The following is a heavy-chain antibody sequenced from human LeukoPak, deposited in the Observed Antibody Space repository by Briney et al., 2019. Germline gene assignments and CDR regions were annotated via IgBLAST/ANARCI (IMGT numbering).Heavy chain of an antibody. CDR2: INHSGST. J-gene: IGHJ5*02. D-gene: IGHD3-10*01. CDR1: GGSFSGYY. V-gene: IGHV4-34*01. Sequence: SETLSLTCAVYGGSFSGYYWSWIRQPPGKGLEWIGEINHSGSTNYNPFLKSRVTISVDTSKNQFSLKLSSVTAADTAVYYCARAGRGFDPWGQGTLVTVSS. CDR3: ARAGRGFDP.